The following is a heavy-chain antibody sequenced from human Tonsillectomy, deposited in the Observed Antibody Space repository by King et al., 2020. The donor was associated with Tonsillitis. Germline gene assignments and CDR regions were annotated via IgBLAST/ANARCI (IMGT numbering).Heavy chain of an antibody. D-gene: IGHD5-24*01. V-gene: IGHV7-4-1*02. CDR1: GYTFSSSA. CDR3: ARDNYNSVYWYFDL. J-gene: IGHJ2*01. Sequence: QLVQSGSELKKPGASVKVSCKASGYTFSSSAINWVRQAPGQGLEWMGWINTNTGNPTYAQGFTGRFVFSLDTSVSTAYLQISSLKAEDTAVYYCARDNYNSVYWYFDLWGRGTLVTVSS. CDR2: INTNTGNP.